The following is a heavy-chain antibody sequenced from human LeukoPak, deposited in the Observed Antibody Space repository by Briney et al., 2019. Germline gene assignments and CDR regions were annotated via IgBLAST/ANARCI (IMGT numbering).Heavy chain of an antibody. CDR2: ISGSGGST. D-gene: IGHD6-6*01. CDR3: AKGPPSSSAQYFQH. V-gene: IGHV3-23*01. Sequence: VSGISGSGGSTDHADSVKGRFTISRDNSKNTLYLQMNSLTAEDTAVYYCAKGPPSSSAQYFQHWGQGTLVTVSS. J-gene: IGHJ1*01.